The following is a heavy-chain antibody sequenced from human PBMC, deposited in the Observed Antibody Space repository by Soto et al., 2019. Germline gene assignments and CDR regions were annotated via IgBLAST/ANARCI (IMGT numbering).Heavy chain of an antibody. V-gene: IGHV4-4*02. CDR1: GDSISSINW. CDR3: ARYSGFFGISLLDM. CDR2: VYHTGTT. D-gene: IGHD3-3*01. J-gene: IGHJ4*01. Sequence: QVRLQESGPGLVKPSGTLSLTCDVSGDSISSINWWIWVREPPGKGLQWIGEVYHTGTTNYNPSLKSRVTISADKSLNHFSLNVTSVTAADTAVYYCARYSGFFGISLLDMWGQGALVTVSS.